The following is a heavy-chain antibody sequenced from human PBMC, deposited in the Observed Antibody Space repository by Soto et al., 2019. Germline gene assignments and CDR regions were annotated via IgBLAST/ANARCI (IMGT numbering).Heavy chain of an antibody. J-gene: IGHJ6*02. V-gene: IGHV1-2*04. D-gene: IGHD3-3*01. CDR3: ARSSTYYDFWSGYPASNYYYYGMDV. CDR1: GYTFTGHY. CDR2: INPNSGGT. Sequence: ASVKVSCKASGYTFTGHYMHWVRQAPGQGLEWMGWINPNSGGTNYAQKFQGWVTMTRDTSISTAYMELSRLRSDDTAVYYCARSSTYYDFWSGYPASNYYYYGMDVWGQGTTVTVSS.